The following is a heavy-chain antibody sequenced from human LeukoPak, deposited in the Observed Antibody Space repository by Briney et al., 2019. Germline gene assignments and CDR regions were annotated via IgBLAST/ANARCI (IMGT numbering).Heavy chain of an antibody. V-gene: IGHV1-69*13. CDR1: GGTFTSQA. Sequence: ASVKVSRKASGGTFTSQAITWVRQAPGQGLEWMAGVIPIYGSASYAQKFQGRVTITSDESTRTVYMELSSLRSEDTVVYYCAGFFYDNGHDAFDLWGQGTMVTVSS. CDR2: VIPIYGSA. D-gene: IGHD2/OR15-2a*01. J-gene: IGHJ3*01. CDR3: AGFFYDNGHDAFDL.